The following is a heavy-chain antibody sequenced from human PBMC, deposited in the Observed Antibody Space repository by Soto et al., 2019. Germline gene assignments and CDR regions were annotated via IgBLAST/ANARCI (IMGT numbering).Heavy chain of an antibody. J-gene: IGHJ4*02. V-gene: IGHV4-30-4*01. D-gene: IGHD5-12*01. CDR2: IYYSGST. CDR3: ACGGYDLTLCFDY. CDR1: GGSISSGDYY. Sequence: PSETLSLTCTVSGGSISSGDYYWSWIRQPPGKGLEWIGYIYYSGSTYYNPSLKSRVTISVDTSKNQFSLKLSSVTAADTAVYYCACGGYDLTLCFDYWGQGTLVTVSS.